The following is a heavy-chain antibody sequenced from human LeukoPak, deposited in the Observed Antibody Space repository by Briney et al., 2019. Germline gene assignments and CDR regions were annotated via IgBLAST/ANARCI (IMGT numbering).Heavy chain of an antibody. V-gene: IGHV4-34*01. CDR2: INHSGST. J-gene: IGHJ6*02. D-gene: IGHD4-11*01. CDR1: GGSFSGYY. CDR3: ARVRLAVTTSYYYYGMNV. Sequence: PSETLSLTCAVYGGSFSGYYWSWIRQPPGKGLEWIGEINHSGSTNYNPSLKSRVTISVDTSKNQFSLKLSSVTAADTAVYYCARVRLAVTTSYYYYGMNVWGQGTTVTVSS.